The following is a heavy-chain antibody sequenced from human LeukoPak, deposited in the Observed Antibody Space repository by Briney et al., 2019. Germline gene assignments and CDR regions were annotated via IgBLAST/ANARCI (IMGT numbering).Heavy chain of an antibody. V-gene: IGHV3-23*01. Sequence: GGSLRLSCAASGFTFSSYAMSWVRQAPGKGLEWVLAISGSGGSTYYADSVKGRFTISRDNSKNTLYLQMNSLRAEDTAVYYCAKDVGYQPLLQPFDYWGQGTLVTVSS. CDR3: AKDVGYQPLLQPFDY. D-gene: IGHD2-2*01. CDR2: ISGSGGST. J-gene: IGHJ4*02. CDR1: GFTFSSYA.